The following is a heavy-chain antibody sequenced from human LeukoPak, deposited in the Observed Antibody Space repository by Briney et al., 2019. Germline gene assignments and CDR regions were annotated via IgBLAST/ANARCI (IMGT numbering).Heavy chain of an antibody. Sequence: ASVKVSCKVSGYTLTELSMHWVRQAPGKGLEWMGGFDPEDGETIYAQKFQGRVTMTKDTSTDTAYMELSSLRSEDTAVYYCATDLTSSSWYYFDYWGRGTLVTVSS. D-gene: IGHD6-13*01. J-gene: IGHJ4*02. CDR2: FDPEDGET. CDR3: ATDLTSSSWYYFDY. CDR1: GYTLTELS. V-gene: IGHV1-24*01.